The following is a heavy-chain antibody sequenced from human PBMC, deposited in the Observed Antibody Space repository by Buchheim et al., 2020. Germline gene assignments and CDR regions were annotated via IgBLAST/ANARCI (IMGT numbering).Heavy chain of an antibody. Sequence: EVQLLESGGGLVQPGGSLRLSCAASGFTFSSYAMSWVRQAPGKGLEWVSAISGSVGSTYYADSVKGRFTISRDNSKNTLYLQMNSLRAEDTAVYYCAKGGRLAEVRWGSYFDYWGQGTL. V-gene: IGHV3-23*01. D-gene: IGHD3-10*01. CDR3: AKGGRLAEVRWGSYFDY. J-gene: IGHJ4*02. CDR2: ISGSVGST. CDR1: GFTFSSYA.